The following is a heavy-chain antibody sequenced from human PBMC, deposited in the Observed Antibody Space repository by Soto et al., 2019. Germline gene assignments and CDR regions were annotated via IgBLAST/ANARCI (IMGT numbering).Heavy chain of an antibody. J-gene: IGHJ4*02. Sequence: SAPGLGNPLKTLSLSVVFLVFPLNGGIISGFWIPHPPGRGRTWIASVYYDGSTYYNPSLKSRVTISIHKPKNQFSLTLKSVTAADTAIYYCGKVLIGATRHTGVDSWGQGTLVTVSS. D-gene: IGHD2-15*01. V-gene: IGHV4-39*01. CDR3: GKVLIGATRHTGVDS. CDR1: VFPLNGGIIS. CDR2: VYYDGST.